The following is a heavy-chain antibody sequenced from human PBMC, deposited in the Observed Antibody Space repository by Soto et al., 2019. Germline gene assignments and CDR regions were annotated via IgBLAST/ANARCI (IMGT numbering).Heavy chain of an antibody. J-gene: IGHJ3*02. Sequence: QVQLQQWGAGLLKPSETLSLTCAVYGGSISSSTNYYWSWIRQPPGKGLEWIGEMSHSGGTHFNPSLRSRVTTSVDTSKIQFSLEMTSVTAAYTALYYCVRVERGTATTAVDAFDIWGPGTMVTVSS. V-gene: IGHV4-34*01. CDR1: GGSISSSTNYY. D-gene: IGHD1-1*01. CDR2: MSHSGGT. CDR3: VRVERGTATTAVDAFDI.